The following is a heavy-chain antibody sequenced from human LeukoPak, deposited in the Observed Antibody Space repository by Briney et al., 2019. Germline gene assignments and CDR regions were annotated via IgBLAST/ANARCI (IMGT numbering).Heavy chain of an antibody. J-gene: IGHJ6*03. CDR3: ARGHTDYYYYYMDV. CDR2: IYYSGST. V-gene: IGHV4-39*07. Sequence: SETLSLTCTVSGGSISSSSYYWGWIRQPPGKGLEWIGSIYYSGSTYYNPSLKSRVTISVDTSKNQFSLKLSSVTAADTAVYYCARGHTDYYYYYMDVWGKGTTVTVSS. CDR1: GGSISSSSYY.